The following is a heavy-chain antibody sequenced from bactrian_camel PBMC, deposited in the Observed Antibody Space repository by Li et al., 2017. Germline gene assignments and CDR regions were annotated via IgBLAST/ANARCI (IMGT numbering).Heavy chain of an antibody. V-gene: IGHV3S53*01. D-gene: IGHD6*01. CDR2: IDSGTGDT. Sequence: HVQLVESGGGSVQAGGSLTLSCAASKYDYTIKCMGWFRQAPGKEREGFARIAIDSGTGDTWSADSVRGRFTISRDDAKNTVYLQMNSLEPEDTALYSCKTFSAGAAKQCNGWGQGTQVTVS. CDR1: KYDYTIKC. CDR3: KTFSAGAAKQCNG. J-gene: IGHJ4*01.